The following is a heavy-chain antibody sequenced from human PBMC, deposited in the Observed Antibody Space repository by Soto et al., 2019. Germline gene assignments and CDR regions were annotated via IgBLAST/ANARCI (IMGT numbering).Heavy chain of an antibody. CDR3: ARDRERVTVNGGIALGAMEV. V-gene: IGHV3-7*03. CDR2: VKPDGSAT. J-gene: IGHJ6*02. Sequence: GGSLRLSCAASGFTFHYYWMTWVRQAPGKGLEWVANVKPDGSATFYADSLKGRFTISRDNANNSVSLQMHSLRADDTAVYYCARDRERVTVNGGIALGAMEVWGHGTTVTVSS. CDR1: GFTFHYYW. D-gene: IGHD3-22*01.